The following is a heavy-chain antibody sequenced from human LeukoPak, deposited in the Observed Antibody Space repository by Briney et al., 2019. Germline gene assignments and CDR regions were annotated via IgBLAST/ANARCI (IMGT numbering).Heavy chain of an antibody. J-gene: IGHJ4*02. V-gene: IGHV4-61*01. CDR1: GGSVSSGSYY. Sequence: KPSETLSLTCTVSGGSVSSGSYYWSWIRQPPGKGLEWIGYIYYSGSTNYNPSLKSRVAISVDTSKNKFSLKLSSVTAADTAVFYCARGPLNYYDSSGYLDYWGQGTLVTVSS. CDR2: IYYSGST. D-gene: IGHD3-22*01. CDR3: ARGPLNYYDSSGYLDY.